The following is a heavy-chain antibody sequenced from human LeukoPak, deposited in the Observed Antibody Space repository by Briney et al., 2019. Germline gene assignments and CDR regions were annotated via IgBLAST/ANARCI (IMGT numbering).Heavy chain of an antibody. D-gene: IGHD3-3*01. CDR2: IWYDGSNK. V-gene: IGHV3-33*01. Sequence: GGSLRLSCAASGFTFSSYGMHWVRQAPHEGLEWVAVIWYDGSNKYYADSVKGRFTISRDNSKNTLYLQMNSLRAEDTAVYYCARGVVPDYWGQGTLVTVSS. CDR1: GFTFSSYG. CDR3: ARGVVPDY. J-gene: IGHJ4*02.